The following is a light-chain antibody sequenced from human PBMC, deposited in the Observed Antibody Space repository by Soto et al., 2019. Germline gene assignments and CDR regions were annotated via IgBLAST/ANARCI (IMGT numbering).Light chain of an antibody. V-gene: IGKV3-15*01. CDR2: GAS. J-gene: IGKJ2*01. CDR1: QSVSSN. Sequence: EIVMTQSPATLSLSPGERATLSCRASQSVSSNVAWYQQIPGQTPSLLIYGASTRATGIPVRFSGSGSGTEFTLTISSLQSEDFAVYYCHQYDDGPYTFGQGTKVEI. CDR3: HQYDDGPYT.